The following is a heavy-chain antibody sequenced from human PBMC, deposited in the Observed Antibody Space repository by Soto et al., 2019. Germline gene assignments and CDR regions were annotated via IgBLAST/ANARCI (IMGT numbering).Heavy chain of an antibody. CDR3: ARGSRPRGAEPIAAAGTMSTFDY. CDR2: INHSGST. D-gene: IGHD6-13*01. V-gene: IGHV4-34*01. CDR1: GGSFSGYY. Sequence: SETLSLTCAVYGGSFSGYYWSWIRQPPGKGLEWIGEINHSGSTNYNPSLKSRVTISVDTSKNQFSLKLSSVTAADTAVYYCARGSRPRGAEPIAAAGTMSTFDYWGQGTLVTVSS. J-gene: IGHJ4*02.